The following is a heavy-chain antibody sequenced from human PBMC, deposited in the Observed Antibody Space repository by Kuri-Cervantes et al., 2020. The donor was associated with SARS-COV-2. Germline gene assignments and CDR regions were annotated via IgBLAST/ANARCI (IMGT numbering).Heavy chain of an antibody. CDR1: GFTVSSNY. CDR3: ARAEFIDAFDI. J-gene: IGHJ3*02. Sequence: GESLKISCAASGFTVSSNYMSWVRQAPGKGLEWVSVIYSGGSTYYADSVKGRFTISRDNSKNTLYLQMNSLRAEDTAVYYCARAEFIDAFDIWGQGTMVTVSS. D-gene: IGHD3-10*01. V-gene: IGHV3-66*01. CDR2: IYSGGST.